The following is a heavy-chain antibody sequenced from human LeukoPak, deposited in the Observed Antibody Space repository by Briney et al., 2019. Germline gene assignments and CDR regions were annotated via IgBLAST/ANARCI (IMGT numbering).Heavy chain of an antibody. D-gene: IGHD6-13*01. CDR1: GFTFSSYS. J-gene: IGHJ5*02. CDR2: ISSSSSYI. V-gene: IGHV3-21*01. CDR3: ARGAIAAAVSWFDP. Sequence: GGSPRLSCAASGFTFSSYSMNWVRQAPGKGLEWVSSISSSSSYIYYADSVKGRFTISRDNAKNSLYLQMNSLRAEDTAVYYCARGAIAAAVSWFDPWGQGTLVTVSS.